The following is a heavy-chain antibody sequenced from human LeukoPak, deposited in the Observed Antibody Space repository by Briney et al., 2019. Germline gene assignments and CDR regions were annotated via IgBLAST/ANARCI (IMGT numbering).Heavy chain of an antibody. CDR3: VRGPYGASISKWFDP. V-gene: IGHV4-59*01. CDR2: IYYSGDT. Sequence: PSETLSLTCTVFRGSISGYSWSWIRQSPGGGLEWIGYIYYSGDTAYNPSLRSRVTMSVDTSKNQFSLQLRSMTTADTAVYYCVRGPYGASISKWFDPWGQGTQVTVSS. D-gene: IGHD4/OR15-4a*01. J-gene: IGHJ5*02. CDR1: RGSISGYS.